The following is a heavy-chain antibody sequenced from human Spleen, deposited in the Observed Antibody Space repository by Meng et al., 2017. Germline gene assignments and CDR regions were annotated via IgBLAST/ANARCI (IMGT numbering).Heavy chain of an antibody. CDR3: ARGSYVWGSYRYRRGWYY. D-gene: IGHD3-16*02. CDR1: GGIFMLYF. V-gene: IGHV4-34*01. J-gene: IGHJ4*02. CDR2: INHSGST. Sequence: VPRPALCVDPFSLSEPLSLTCVLLGGIFMLYFEGSIRQPPGKGLEWIGEINHSGSTNYTPSLKSRVTISVDTSKNQFSLKLSSVNAADTAVYYCARGSYVWGSYRYRRGWYYWGQGTLVTVSS.